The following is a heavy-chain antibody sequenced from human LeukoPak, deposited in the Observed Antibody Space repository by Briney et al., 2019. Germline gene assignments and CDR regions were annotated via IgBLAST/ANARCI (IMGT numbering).Heavy chain of an antibody. CDR2: IYTSGST. J-gene: IGHJ6*03. CDR3: ARDRRLLWFGAAPSHYYMDV. CDR1: GGSISSGSYY. Sequence: MASQTLSLTCTDSGGSISSGSYYWSWIRQPAGKGLEWIGRIYTSGSTNYNPSLKSRVTISVETSKNQFSLKLSSVTAADTAVYYCARDRRLLWFGAAPSHYYMDVWGKGTTVTVSS. D-gene: IGHD3-10*01. V-gene: IGHV4-61*02.